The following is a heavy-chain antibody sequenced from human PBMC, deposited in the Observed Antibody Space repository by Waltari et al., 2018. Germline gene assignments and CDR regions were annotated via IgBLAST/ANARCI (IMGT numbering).Heavy chain of an antibody. V-gene: IGHV1-69-2*01. CDR3: ARLRAIYFSSDAFDI. CDR2: VDPEDGET. Sequence: EVQLVQSGAAVKQPGAPVKIPCKVSGYTFTDYSMPWVQGAPGKGLEWMGLVDPEDGETIYAEKFQGRVTITADTSKNQFSLKLSSVTAADTAVYYCARLRAIYFSSDAFDIWGQGTMVTVSS. D-gene: IGHD2-21*02. CDR1: GYTFTDYS. J-gene: IGHJ3*02.